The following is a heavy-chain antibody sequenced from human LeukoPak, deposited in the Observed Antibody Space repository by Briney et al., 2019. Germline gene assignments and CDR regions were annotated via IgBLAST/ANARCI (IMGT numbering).Heavy chain of an antibody. D-gene: IGHD6-13*01. CDR3: ARDRSSSRDLDY. J-gene: IGHJ4*02. CDR2: ISSSSGSYI. V-gene: IGHV3-21*01. CDR1: GFTFSSYS. Sequence: GGSLRLSCAASGFTFSSYSMNWVRQAPGKGLEWVSCISSSSGSYICYADSVKGRFTISRDNAKNSLYLQMNSLRAEDTAVYYCARDRSSSRDLDYWGQGTLVTVSS.